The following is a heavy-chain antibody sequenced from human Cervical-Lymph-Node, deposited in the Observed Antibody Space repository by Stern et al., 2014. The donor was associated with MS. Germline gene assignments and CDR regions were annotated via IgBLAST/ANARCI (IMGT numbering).Heavy chain of an antibody. D-gene: IGHD3-10*01. J-gene: IGHJ5*02. CDR3: ARGFLWFGELKVNGFDP. V-gene: IGHV4-39*01. Sequence: QVKLQESGPGLVKPSETLSLTCAVSGGSISSSDYYWGWIRQPPGKGLEWIGRIHESGSTFYNPSLTSRVTISADTSQNQVSLRLTFVTAADTAMYFCARGFLWFGELKVNGFDPWGQGTLVTVSS. CDR1: GGSISSSDYY. CDR2: IHESGST.